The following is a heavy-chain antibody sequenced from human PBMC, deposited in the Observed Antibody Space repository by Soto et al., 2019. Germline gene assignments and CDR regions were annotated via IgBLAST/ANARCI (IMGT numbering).Heavy chain of an antibody. Sequence: SETLSLTCAVYGGSFSGYYWSWIRQPPGKGLEWIGEINHSGSTDYNPSLKSRVTISVDTSKNQFSLKLTSVTAADTVVYYCARDKITGLFDYWGQGTLVTVSS. CDR3: ARDKITGLFDY. V-gene: IGHV4-34*01. D-gene: IGHD2-8*02. CDR1: GGSFSGYY. CDR2: INHSGST. J-gene: IGHJ4*02.